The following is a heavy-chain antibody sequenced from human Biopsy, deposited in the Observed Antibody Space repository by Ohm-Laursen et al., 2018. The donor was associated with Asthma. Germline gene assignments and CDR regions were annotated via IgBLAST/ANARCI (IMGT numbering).Heavy chain of an antibody. V-gene: IGHV4-34*01. CDR1: GGSFSAYY. CDR3: ARAASTTVFWSGYSHNWFDP. CDR2: INHSGST. D-gene: IGHD3-3*01. J-gene: IGHJ5*02. Sequence: SETLSLTCPVYGGSFSAYYWGWIRQPPGKGLEWIAEINHSGSTNYNPSLKSRVTMSVDTSKNQLFLNLSSVTAADTAVYYCARAASTTVFWSGYSHNWFDPWGQGTLVTVSS.